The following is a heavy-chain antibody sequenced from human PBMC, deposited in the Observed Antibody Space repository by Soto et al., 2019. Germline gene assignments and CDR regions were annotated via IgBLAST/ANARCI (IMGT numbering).Heavy chain of an antibody. CDR1: GGSISDRSYY. V-gene: IGHV4-39*01. D-gene: IGHD3-9*01. CDR2: VYFTGNT. J-gene: IGHJ5*02. CDR3: ARHNGGPRHFDWVPFDP. Sequence: SETLSLTCTVSGGSISDRSYYWAWIRQPPGKGLQWIGSVYFTGNTYYNPSLKSRVTMSVDTSKKQFSLKVTSVTAADTAIYYCARHNGGPRHFDWVPFDPWGQGTLVTVSS.